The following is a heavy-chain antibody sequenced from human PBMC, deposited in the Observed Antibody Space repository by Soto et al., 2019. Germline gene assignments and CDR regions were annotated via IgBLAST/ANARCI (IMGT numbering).Heavy chain of an antibody. Sequence: ASVKVSCKASGYTFTSYGISWVRQAPGQGXEWMGWISAYNGNTNYAQKLQGRVTMTTDTSTSTAYMELRSLRSDDTAVYYCARDWQYYYDSSGYSPNHDPFDIWGQGTMVTVSS. CDR2: ISAYNGNT. CDR1: GYTFTSYG. V-gene: IGHV1-18*01. D-gene: IGHD3-22*01. CDR3: ARDWQYYYDSSGYSPNHDPFDI. J-gene: IGHJ3*02.